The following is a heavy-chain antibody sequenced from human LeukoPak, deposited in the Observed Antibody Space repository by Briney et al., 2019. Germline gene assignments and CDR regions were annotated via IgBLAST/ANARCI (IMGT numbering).Heavy chain of an antibody. CDR1: GYTFTCYY. CDR2: MNPNSGNT. V-gene: IGHV1-8*03. Sequence: ASVKVSCKASGYTFTCYYMHWVRQAPGQGLAWMGWMNPNSGNTGYAQKFQGRVTITRNTSISTAYMELSSLRSEDTAVYYCARGAYTTVAGTVWGHYYYYYMDVWGKGTTVTVSS. CDR3: ARGAYTTVAGTVWGHYYYYYMDV. D-gene: IGHD6-19*01. J-gene: IGHJ6*03.